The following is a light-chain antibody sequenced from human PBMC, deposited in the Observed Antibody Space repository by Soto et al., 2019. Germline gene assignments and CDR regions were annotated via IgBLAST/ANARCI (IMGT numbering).Light chain of an antibody. V-gene: IGLV1-51*01. CDR2: DNN. J-gene: IGLJ3*02. Sequence: QSALTQPASVSGSPGQSITISCTGTSSDVGGDNYVSWYQQVAGTTPKLLIFDNNKRPSGIPDRFSGSKSGTSATLGIAGLQTGDAADYYCATWDSSLSAWLFGGGTKLTVL. CDR1: SSDVGGDNY. CDR3: ATWDSSLSAWL.